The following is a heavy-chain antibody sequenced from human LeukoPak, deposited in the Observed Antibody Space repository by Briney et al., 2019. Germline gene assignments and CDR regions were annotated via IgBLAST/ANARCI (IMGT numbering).Heavy chain of an antibody. D-gene: IGHD5-12*01. CDR2: IYIRGST. CDR1: GGSISSYY. J-gene: IGHJ4*02. V-gene: IGHV4-4*07. CDR3: ATDKGYHYY. Sequence: SETLSLTCTVSGGSISSYYWSWIRQPAGKGLEWIGRIYIRGSTNYNPSLKSRVTISGDTSKNQVSLNLGSVTAADTAVYYCATDKGYHYYWGQGTLVTVSS.